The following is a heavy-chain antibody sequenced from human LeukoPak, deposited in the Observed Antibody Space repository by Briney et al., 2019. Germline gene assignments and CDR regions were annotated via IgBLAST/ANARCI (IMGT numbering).Heavy chain of an antibody. CDR2: IYYSGST. V-gene: IGHV4-59*01. CDR3: ARSGSWGAFDI. Sequence: PSETLSLTCTVSGDSISSYYWSWIRQSPGKGLEWIGYIYYSGSTNHNPSLKSRVTISVDTSKNQFSLKLSSVTAADTAVYYCARSGSWGAFDIWGQGTMVTVSS. CDR1: GDSISSYY. J-gene: IGHJ3*02. D-gene: IGHD7-27*01.